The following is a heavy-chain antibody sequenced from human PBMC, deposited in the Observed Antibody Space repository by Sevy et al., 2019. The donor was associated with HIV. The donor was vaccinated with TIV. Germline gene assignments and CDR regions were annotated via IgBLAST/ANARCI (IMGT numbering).Heavy chain of an antibody. CDR2: LSVGCGEI. J-gene: IGHJ4*02. CDR1: GFTFSKYS. Sequence: GGSLRLSCAASGFTFSKYSMSWVRQPPGKGLEWVSTLSVGCGEINDADSVKGRFTISRDNTKSSVYLQMNNLRPEDTAVYYCAREGCTKPHNYWGQGTLVTVSS. CDR3: AREGCTKPHNY. D-gene: IGHD2-8*01. V-gene: IGHV3-23*01.